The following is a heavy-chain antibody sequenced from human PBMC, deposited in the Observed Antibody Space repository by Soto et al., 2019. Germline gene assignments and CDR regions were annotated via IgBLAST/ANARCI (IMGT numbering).Heavy chain of an antibody. CDR2: MSVSATRT. CDR3: AKGRISHSLLVTIDH. CDR1: GFTFSVYG. Sequence: LRLSCAASGFTFSVYGMTWVRQAPGKGLEWVSGMSVSATRTYYADSVKGRFTISRDNSKNTLYLQMNSLRAEDTGVYYCAKGRISHSLLVTIDHWGQGNLVTVSS. J-gene: IGHJ4*02. V-gene: IGHV3-23*01. D-gene: IGHD2-8*02.